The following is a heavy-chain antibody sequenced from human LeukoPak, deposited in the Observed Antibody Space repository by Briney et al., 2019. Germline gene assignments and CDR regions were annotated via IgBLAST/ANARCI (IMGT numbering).Heavy chain of an antibody. J-gene: IGHJ4*02. Sequence: ASVKVSCKASGYTFTSYDINWERQATGQGLEWMGWTNPNSGNTGYAQKFQGRVTMTRNTSISTAYMELSSLRSEDTAVYYCARSVGPWAGSVFGYWGQGTLVTVSS. D-gene: IGHD6-19*01. CDR1: GYTFTSYD. CDR2: TNPNSGNT. V-gene: IGHV1-8*01. CDR3: ARSVGPWAGSVFGY.